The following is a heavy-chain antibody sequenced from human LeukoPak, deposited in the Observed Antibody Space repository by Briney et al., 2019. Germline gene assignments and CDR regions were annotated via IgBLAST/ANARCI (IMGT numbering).Heavy chain of an antibody. Sequence: SETLSLTCTVSGGSISSSSYYWGWIRQPPGKGLEWIGSIYYSGSTNYNPSLKSRVTISVDTSKNQFSLKLSSVTAADTAVYYCARSYSSGWYRRNWFDPWGQGTLVTVSS. CDR2: IYYSGST. CDR3: ARSYSSGWYRRNWFDP. V-gene: IGHV4-39*07. CDR1: GGSISSSSYY. D-gene: IGHD6-19*01. J-gene: IGHJ5*02.